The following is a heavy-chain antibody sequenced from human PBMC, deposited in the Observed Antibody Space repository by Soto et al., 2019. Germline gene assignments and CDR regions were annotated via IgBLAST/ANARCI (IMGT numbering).Heavy chain of an antibody. CDR2: IIPIFGIA. J-gene: IGHJ6*02. CDR3: ASYLRFTNYYGMDV. CDR1: GGTFSSYA. Sequence: QVQLVQSGAEVKKPGSSVKVSSKASGGTFSSYAISWVRQAPGQGLEWMGGIIPIFGIANYAQKFQGRVTITADESTSTAYMELSSLRSEDTAVYYCASYLRFTNYYGMDVWGQGTTVTVSS. D-gene: IGHD3-10*01. V-gene: IGHV1-69*12.